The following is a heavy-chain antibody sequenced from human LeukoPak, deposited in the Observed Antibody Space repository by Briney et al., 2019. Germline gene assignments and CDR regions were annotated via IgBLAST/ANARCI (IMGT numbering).Heavy chain of an antibody. CDR2: INHSGST. J-gene: IGHJ4*02. Sequence: SETLSLTCAVYGGSFSGYYWSWIRQPPGKGLEWIGEINHSGSTNYNPSLKSRVTISVDTSKNQFSLKLSSVTAADTAVYYCASLWGGYNNYWGQGTLVTVSS. CDR3: ASLWGGYNNY. D-gene: IGHD1-1*01. V-gene: IGHV4-34*01. CDR1: GGSFSGYY.